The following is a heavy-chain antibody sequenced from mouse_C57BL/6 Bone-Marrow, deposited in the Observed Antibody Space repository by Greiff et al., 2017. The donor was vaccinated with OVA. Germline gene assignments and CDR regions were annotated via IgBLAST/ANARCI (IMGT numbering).Heavy chain of an antibody. V-gene: IGHV5-6*01. Sequence: EVQGVESGGDLVKPGGSLKLSCAASGFTFSSYGMSWVRQTPDKRLEWVVTISSGGSYTYYPDSVTGRFTISRDNAKNTLYLQMSSLKSEDTAMYYCARPPLYYGSSYGGWYFDVWGTGTTVTVSS. CDR1: GFTFSSYG. J-gene: IGHJ1*03. CDR3: ARPPLYYGSSYGGWYFDV. CDR2: ISSGGSYT. D-gene: IGHD1-1*01.